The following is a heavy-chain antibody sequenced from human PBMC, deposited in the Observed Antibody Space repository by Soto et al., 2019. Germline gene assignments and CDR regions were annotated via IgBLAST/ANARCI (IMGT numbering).Heavy chain of an antibody. CDR3: ASETGYSSDGGYYYYYMDV. CDR2: IIPILGIA. J-gene: IGHJ6*03. D-gene: IGHD6-19*01. V-gene: IGHV1-69*02. CDR1: GGTFSSYT. Sequence: ASVKVSCKAAGGTFSSYTISWVRQAPGQGLEWMGRIIPILGIANYAQKFQGRVPITADKSTSTAYMDLSSLRSEDTAVYYCASETGYSSDGGYYYYYMDVWGKGTTVTVSS.